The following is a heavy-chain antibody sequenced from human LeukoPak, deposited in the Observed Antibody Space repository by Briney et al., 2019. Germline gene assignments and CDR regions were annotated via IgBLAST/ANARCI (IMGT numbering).Heavy chain of an antibody. CDR2: INPNSRGT. CDR3: ARGGSTDSIHSCGGNCYFLDY. V-gene: IGHV1-2*02. J-gene: IGHJ4*02. Sequence: ASVKVSCKASGYTFTGNHMHWVRQAPGQGLEWMGWINPNSRGTNYAQKFQGRVIMTRDTSISTAYMELSRLGSDDTAVYYCARGGSTDSIHSCGGNCYFLDYWGQGTLVTVSS. CDR1: GYTFTGNH. D-gene: IGHD2-21*02.